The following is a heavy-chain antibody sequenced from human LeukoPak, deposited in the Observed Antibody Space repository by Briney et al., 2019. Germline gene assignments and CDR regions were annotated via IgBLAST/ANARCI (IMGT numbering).Heavy chain of an antibody. D-gene: IGHD3-22*01. CDR1: GFTVSSNY. CDR3: ARGYYDNSGYYFPFDF. Sequence: MSGGSLRLSCAASGFTVSSNYMSWVRQAPGKGLEWVSYIRSSSSYTNYADSVKGRSAISRDNAKNSLYLQMNSLRAEDTGVYYCARGYYDNSGYYFPFDFWGQGTLVTVSS. CDR2: IRSSSSYT. J-gene: IGHJ4*02. V-gene: IGHV3-11*06.